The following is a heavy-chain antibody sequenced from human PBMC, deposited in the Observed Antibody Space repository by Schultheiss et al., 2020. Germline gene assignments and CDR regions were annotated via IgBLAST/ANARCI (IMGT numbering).Heavy chain of an antibody. CDR3: ARHLFSAKLPWVDI. CDR1: GGSISSSSYY. Sequence: SETLSLTCTVSGGSISSSSYYWGWIRQPPGKGLEWIGSIYYSGSTYYNPSLKSRVTISVDTSKNQFSLKLSSVTAADTAVYYCARHLFSAKLPWVDIWGQGTMVTVSS. D-gene: IGHD3-10*01. CDR2: IYYSGST. V-gene: IGHV4-39*01. J-gene: IGHJ3*02.